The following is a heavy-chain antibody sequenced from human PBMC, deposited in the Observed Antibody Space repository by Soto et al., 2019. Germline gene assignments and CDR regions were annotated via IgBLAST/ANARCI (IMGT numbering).Heavy chain of an antibody. D-gene: IGHD6-19*01. Sequence: GGSLRLSCAASGFTVSSNFMSWVRQAPGKGLEWVSVIYSGGSTYYADSVKGRFTISRHNSKNTLYLQMNSLRAEDTAVYYCARGAGYSSGWYDYWGQGTLVTVSS. CDR3: ARGAGYSSGWYDY. J-gene: IGHJ4*02. CDR1: GFTVSSNF. CDR2: IYSGGST. V-gene: IGHV3-53*04.